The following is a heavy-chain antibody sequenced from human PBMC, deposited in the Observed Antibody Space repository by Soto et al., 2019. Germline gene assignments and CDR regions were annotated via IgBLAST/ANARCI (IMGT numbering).Heavy chain of an antibody. Sequence: QVQLVQSGAEVKKPGASVKVSCKASGYTFTSYGISWVRQAPGQGLEWMGRISAYNGNTNYAQKLQGSVTMTTDTSTSTADMELRSLRCDDTAGYYWARVVGALGHWFDPGGQGTLVTVSS. CDR3: ARVVGALGHWFDP. CDR1: GYTFTSYG. D-gene: IGHD2-15*01. J-gene: IGHJ5*02. V-gene: IGHV1-18*01. CDR2: ISAYNGNT.